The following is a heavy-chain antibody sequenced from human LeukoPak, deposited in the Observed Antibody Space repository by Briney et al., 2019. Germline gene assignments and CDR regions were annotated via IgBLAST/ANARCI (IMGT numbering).Heavy chain of an antibody. CDR2: MNPNSGNT. Sequence: ASVKVSCKASGYTFTSYDINWVRQATGQGLEWMGWMNPNSGNTNYAQKLQGRVTMTTDTSTSTAYMELRSLRSDDTAVYYCARAYSSSWPEFDYWGQGTLVTVSS. CDR3: ARAYSSSWPEFDY. D-gene: IGHD6-13*01. CDR1: GYTFTSYD. V-gene: IGHV1-18*01. J-gene: IGHJ4*02.